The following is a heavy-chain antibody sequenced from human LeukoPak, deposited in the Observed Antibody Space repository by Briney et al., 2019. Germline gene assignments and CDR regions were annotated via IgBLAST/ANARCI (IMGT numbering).Heavy chain of an antibody. V-gene: IGHV4-34*01. J-gene: IGHJ6*04. CDR3: ARGRVDIVVVVADPRDYYYGMDV. D-gene: IGHD2-15*01. CDR2: INHSGST. Sequence: SETLSLTCAVYGGSFSGYYWSWIRQPPGKGLEWIGEINHSGSTNYNPSLKSRVTISVDTSKNQFSLKLSSVTAADTAVYYCARGRVDIVVVVADPRDYYYGMDVWGKGTTVTVSS. CDR1: GGSFSGYY.